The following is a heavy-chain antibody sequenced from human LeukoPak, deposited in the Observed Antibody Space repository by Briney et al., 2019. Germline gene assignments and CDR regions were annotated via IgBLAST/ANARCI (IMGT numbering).Heavy chain of an antibody. V-gene: IGHV1-58*01. D-gene: IGHD3-22*01. Sequence: ASVKVSCKASGFTFTSSAVQWVRQARGQRLEWIGWIVVGSGNTNYAQKFQGRVTITRDMSTSTAYMELSSLRSEDTAVYYCAAVIRYDSSGYPSDYWGQGTLVTVSS. CDR3: AAVIRYDSSGYPSDY. CDR1: GFTFTSSA. CDR2: IVVGSGNT. J-gene: IGHJ4*02.